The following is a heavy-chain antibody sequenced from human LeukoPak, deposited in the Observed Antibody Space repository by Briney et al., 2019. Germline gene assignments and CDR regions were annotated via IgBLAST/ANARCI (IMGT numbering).Heavy chain of an antibody. CDR1: GYTFTSYY. CDR3: ARDPVVRGVIISNFFDY. Sequence: ASVKVSCKASGYTFTSYYMHWVRQAPGQGLEWMGIINPSGGSTSYAQKFQGRVTMTRDMSTSTVYMELSSLRSEDTAVYYCARDPVVRGVIISNFFDYWGQGTLVTVSS. V-gene: IGHV1-46*01. CDR2: INPSGGST. D-gene: IGHD3-10*01. J-gene: IGHJ4*02.